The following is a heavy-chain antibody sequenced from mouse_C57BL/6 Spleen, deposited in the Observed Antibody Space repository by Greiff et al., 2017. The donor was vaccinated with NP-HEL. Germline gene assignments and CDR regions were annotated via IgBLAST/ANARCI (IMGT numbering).Heavy chain of an antibody. CDR3: ARDGYGSSPDY. CDR1: GYTFTSYW. J-gene: IGHJ2*01. D-gene: IGHD1-1*01. Sequence: QVHVKQPGAELVKPGASVKLSCKASGYTFTSYWMHWVKQRPGQGLEWIGMIHPNSGSTNYNEKFKSKATLTVDKSSSTAYMQLSSLTSEDSAVYYCARDGYGSSPDYWGQGTTLTVSS. CDR2: IHPNSGST. V-gene: IGHV1-64*01.